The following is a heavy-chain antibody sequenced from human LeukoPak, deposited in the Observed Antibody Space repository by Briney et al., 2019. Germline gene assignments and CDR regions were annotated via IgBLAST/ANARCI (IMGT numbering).Heavy chain of an antibody. CDR1: GFTFSSYA. D-gene: IGHD1-26*01. Sequence: GGSLRLSCAASGFTFSSYAMHWVRQAPGKGLEWVAVISYDGSNKYYADSVKGRFTISRDNSKNTLYLQMNSLRAEDTAVYYCAREGLVGATTANDYWGQGTLVTVSS. V-gene: IGHV3-30-3*01. CDR2: ISYDGSNK. J-gene: IGHJ4*02. CDR3: AREGLVGATTANDY.